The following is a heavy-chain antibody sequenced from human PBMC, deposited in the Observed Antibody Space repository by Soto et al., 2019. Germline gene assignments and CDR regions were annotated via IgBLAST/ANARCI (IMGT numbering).Heavy chain of an antibody. J-gene: IGHJ4*02. D-gene: IGHD3-10*01. CDR2: ISAYNGNT. V-gene: IGHV1-18*01. Sequence: ASVKVSCKASGYTFTSYGISWVRQAPGQGLEWMGWISAYNGNTNYAQKLQGRVTITTDTSTSTAYMELRSLRSDDTAVYYCAGCSITRVGGFIKSSEALISGGQGTLVTVSS. CDR3: AGCSITRVGGFIKSSEALIS. CDR1: GYTFTSYG.